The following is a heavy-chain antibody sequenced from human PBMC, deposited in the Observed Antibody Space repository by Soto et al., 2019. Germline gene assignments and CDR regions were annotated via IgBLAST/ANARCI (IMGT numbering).Heavy chain of an antibody. V-gene: IGHV3-30*18. J-gene: IGHJ4*02. CDR1: GFTFSSYG. Sequence: SLRLSCAASGFTFSSYGMHWVRQAPGKGLEWVAVISYDGSNKYYADSVKGRFTISRDNSKNTLYLQMNSLRAEDTAVYYCAKGVLLSIAAAGPPNFEYWGQGNLVTVSS. CDR3: AKGVLLSIAAAGPPNFEY. CDR2: ISYDGSNK. D-gene: IGHD6-13*01.